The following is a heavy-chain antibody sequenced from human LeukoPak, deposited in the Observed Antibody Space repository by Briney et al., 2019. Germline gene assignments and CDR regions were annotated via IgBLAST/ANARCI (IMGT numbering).Heavy chain of an antibody. J-gene: IGHJ3*02. CDR2: ISSSSSYI. CDR1: GFTFSSYS. D-gene: IGHD1-1*01. CDR3: AIEVYSGTEGVAFDI. V-gene: IGHV3-21*01. Sequence: PGGSLRLSCAASGFTFSSYSMNWVRQPPGKGLEWVSSISSSSSYIYYADSVKGRFTISRDNAKNSLYLQMNSLRAEDTAVYYCAIEVYSGTEGVAFDIWGQGTMVTVSS.